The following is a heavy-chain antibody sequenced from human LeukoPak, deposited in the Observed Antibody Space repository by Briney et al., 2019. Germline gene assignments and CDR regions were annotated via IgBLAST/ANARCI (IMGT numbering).Heavy chain of an antibody. CDR1: GYTFTSYG. CDR3: ARDILRYGSGSYYNSDWFDP. CDR2: ISAYNGNT. V-gene: IGHV1-18*01. Sequence: GASVKVSCKASGYTFTSYGISWVRQAPGQRLEWMGWISAYNGNTNYAQKLQGRVTMTTDTSTSTAYMELRSLRSDDTAVYYCARDILRYGSGSYYNSDWFDPWGQGTLVTVSS. D-gene: IGHD3-10*01. J-gene: IGHJ5*02.